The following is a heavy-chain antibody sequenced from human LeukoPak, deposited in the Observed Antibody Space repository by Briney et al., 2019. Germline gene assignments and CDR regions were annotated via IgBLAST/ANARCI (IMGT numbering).Heavy chain of an antibody. V-gene: IGHV3-53*01. CDR1: GFTFSNYV. Sequence: PGGSLRLSCAASGFTFSNYVMSWVRQAPGKGLEWVSVFYVGGATYYAASVKGRFTISRDNSENTLYLQMKSLRAEDTAVYYCARGDGYNFFDYWGQGILVTVSS. CDR3: ARGDGYNFFDY. J-gene: IGHJ4*02. D-gene: IGHD5-24*01. CDR2: FYVGGAT.